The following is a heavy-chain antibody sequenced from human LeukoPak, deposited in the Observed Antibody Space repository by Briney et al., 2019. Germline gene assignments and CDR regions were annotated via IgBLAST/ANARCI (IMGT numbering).Heavy chain of an antibody. Sequence: GGSLRLSCAASGFTFSNAWMSWVRQAPGKGLEWVGRIRSKTDGGTTDYAAPVKGRFTISRDDSKNTLYLQMNSLKTEDTAVYYYTTVVSYYDSSGYAMGGWGQGTLVTVSS. CDR2: IRSKTDGGTT. V-gene: IGHV3-15*01. D-gene: IGHD3-22*01. CDR3: TTVVSYYDSSGYAMGG. J-gene: IGHJ4*02. CDR1: GFTFSNAW.